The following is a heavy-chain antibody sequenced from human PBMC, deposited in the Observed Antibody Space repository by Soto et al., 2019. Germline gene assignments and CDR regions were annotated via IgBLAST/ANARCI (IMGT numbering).Heavy chain of an antibody. J-gene: IGHJ4*02. CDR1: GFTFSSYA. V-gene: IGHV3-64D*06. CDR3: VKDRYVDY. CDR2: ISSEGART. Sequence: GGSLRLSCSVSGFTFSSYAMNWVRQAPGKGLEYVASISSEGARTYHADSVKGRFVISRDNSKNTLYLQMSSLRAEDTAVYYCVKDRYVDYWGQGILVTVSS.